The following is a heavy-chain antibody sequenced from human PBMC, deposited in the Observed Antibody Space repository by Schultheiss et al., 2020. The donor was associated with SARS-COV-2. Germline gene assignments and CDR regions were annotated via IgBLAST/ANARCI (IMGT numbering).Heavy chain of an antibody. D-gene: IGHD2-21*02. J-gene: IGHJ4*02. CDR1: GFTFSSYA. V-gene: IGHV3-74*01. Sequence: GGSLRLSCAASGFTFSSYAMSWVRQAPGKGLEWVSRIKSDGISTSYADSVKGRFTISRDNAKNSLYLQMNSLRAEDTAVYYCTTGGDWYLNDYWGQGTLVTVSS. CDR2: IKSDGIST. CDR3: TTGGDWYLNDY.